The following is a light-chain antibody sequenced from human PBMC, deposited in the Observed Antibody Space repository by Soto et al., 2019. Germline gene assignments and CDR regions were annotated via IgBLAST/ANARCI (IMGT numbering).Light chain of an antibody. CDR1: QSISVW. CDR3: QQYNSYSPT. V-gene: IGKV1-5*03. Sequence: DIQMTQSPSTLSASVGDRVTITCRASQSISVWLAWYQQKAGKAPNLLIYKASRLESGVPSRFSGSGSETEFTLPISGLQPADSATYYCQQYNSYSPTFGQGTKVEVK. CDR2: KAS. J-gene: IGKJ1*01.